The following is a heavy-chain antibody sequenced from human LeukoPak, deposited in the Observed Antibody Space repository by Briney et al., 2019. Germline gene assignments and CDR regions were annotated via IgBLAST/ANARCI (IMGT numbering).Heavy chain of an antibody. CDR2: INPNSGGT. Sequence: ASVKVSCKASGYTFTGYYMHWVRQAPGQGLEWMGWINPNSGGTNYAQKFQGRVTMTTDTSTSTAYMELRSLRSDDTAVYYCARGVYGDYYFDYWGQGTLVTVSS. CDR3: ARGVYGDYYFDY. V-gene: IGHV1-2*02. J-gene: IGHJ4*02. CDR1: GYTFTGYY. D-gene: IGHD4-17*01.